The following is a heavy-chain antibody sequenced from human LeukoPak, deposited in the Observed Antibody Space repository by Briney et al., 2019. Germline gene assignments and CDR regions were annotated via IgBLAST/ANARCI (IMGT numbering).Heavy chain of an antibody. V-gene: IGHV3-30*02. CDR1: GFTFSSYG. CDR3: AKGAYCSGGSCYSELYNWFDP. J-gene: IGHJ5*02. D-gene: IGHD2-15*01. Sequence: GGSLRLSCAASGFTFSSYGMHWVRQAPGKGLEWVAFIRYDGSNKYYADSVKGRFTISRDNSKNTLYLQMNSLRAEDTAVYYCAKGAYCSGGSCYSELYNWFDPWGQGTLVTVSS. CDR2: IRYDGSNK.